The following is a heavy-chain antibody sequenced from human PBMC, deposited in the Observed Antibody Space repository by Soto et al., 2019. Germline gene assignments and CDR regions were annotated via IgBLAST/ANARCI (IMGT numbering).Heavy chain of an antibody. V-gene: IGHV1-3*01. CDR1: GNTVPNYA. CDR3: ARGPSVVP. CDR2: INGGNGNT. Sequence: GSSLKVSCKASGNTVPNYAIHWVRQAPGQRLEWMGWINGGNGNTYYSEHFQGRVTFTRDTSAGTAYMQLSSLRSEDTAVYYCARGPSVVPWGQGTLVTVSS. J-gene: IGHJ5*02. D-gene: IGHD2-15*01.